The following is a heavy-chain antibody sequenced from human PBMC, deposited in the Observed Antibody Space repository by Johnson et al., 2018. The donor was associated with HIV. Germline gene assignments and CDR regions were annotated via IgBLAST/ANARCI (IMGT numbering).Heavy chain of an antibody. CDR2: ISYDGSNK. CDR1: GFTFSSYA. V-gene: IGHV3-30-3*01. CDR3: ARGYCSGGSCYSEYAFDI. J-gene: IGHJ3*02. D-gene: IGHD2-15*01. Sequence: QVQLVESGGGVVQPGRSLRLSCAASGFTFSSYAMHWVRQAPGKGLEWVAVISYDGSNKYYADSVKGRFTISRDNSKNTLDLQMNSLRAEDTAVYYCARGYCSGGSCYSEYAFDIWGQGTMVTVSS.